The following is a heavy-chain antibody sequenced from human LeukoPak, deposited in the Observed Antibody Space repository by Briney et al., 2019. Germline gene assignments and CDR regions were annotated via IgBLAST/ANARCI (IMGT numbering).Heavy chain of an antibody. CDR2: INPNSGGT. J-gene: IGHJ4*02. V-gene: IGHV1-2*02. D-gene: IGHD3-10*01. CDR1: GYTFTGYH. Sequence: GASVKVSCKASGYTFTGYHMHWVRQAPGQGLEWMGWINPNSGGTNYAQKFQGRVTMTRDTSISTAYMELSRLRSDDTAVYYCARDPRITMVRGVESGDYWGQGTLVTVSS. CDR3: ARDPRITMVRGVESGDY.